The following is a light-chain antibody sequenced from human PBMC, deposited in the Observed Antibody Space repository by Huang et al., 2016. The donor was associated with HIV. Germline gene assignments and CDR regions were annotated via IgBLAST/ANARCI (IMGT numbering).Light chain of an antibody. V-gene: IGKV1-NL1*01. CDR3: QQYHSTPYT. J-gene: IGKJ2*01. CDR1: QAIAKS. Sequence: DIQMTQSPSSLSASVRNRVTITCRASQAIAKSVAWYQQKPGKAPKLLLYAASRLESGVPSRFSGSGSGTDYTLTISSLQPVDFATYYCQQYHSTPYTFGQGTKLEIK. CDR2: AAS.